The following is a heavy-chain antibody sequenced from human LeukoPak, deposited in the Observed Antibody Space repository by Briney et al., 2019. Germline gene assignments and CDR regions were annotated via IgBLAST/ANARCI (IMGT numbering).Heavy chain of an antibody. CDR2: ISSSGSTI. CDR3: ARGSYGSGSYYSYYYYYYMDV. V-gene: IGHV3-48*03. Sequence: GGSLRLSCAASGFTFSSYEMNWARQAPGKGLEWVSYISSSGSTIYYADSVKGRFTISRDNAKNSLYLQMNSLRAEDTAVYYCARGSYGSGSYYSYYYYYYMDVWGKGTTVTVSS. J-gene: IGHJ6*03. D-gene: IGHD3-10*01. CDR1: GFTFSSYE.